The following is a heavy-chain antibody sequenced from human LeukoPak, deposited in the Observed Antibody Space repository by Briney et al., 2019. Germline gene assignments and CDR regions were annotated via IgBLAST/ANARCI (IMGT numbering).Heavy chain of an antibody. D-gene: IGHD6-19*01. CDR2: ISSDGTNK. CDR1: GFTFSRYG. Sequence: SGGSLRLSCAASGFTFSRYGMYWVRQAPGKGLEWVAVISSDGTNKYYADSVKGRFTISRDNSKNTLYLQMNSLRAEDTAVYYCAKDPIAVAGNNYYRMDVWGQGTTVSVSS. CDR3: AKDPIAVAGNNYYRMDV. V-gene: IGHV3-30*18. J-gene: IGHJ6*02.